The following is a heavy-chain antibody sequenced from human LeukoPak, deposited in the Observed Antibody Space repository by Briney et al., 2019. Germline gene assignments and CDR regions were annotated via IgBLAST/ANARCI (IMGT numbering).Heavy chain of an antibody. CDR3: ARRQGGRTYYDILTGYGPYYMDV. CDR1: GGSISSSSYY. CDR2: INHSGST. D-gene: IGHD3-9*01. V-gene: IGHV4-39*07. Sequence: SETLSLTCTVSGGSISSSSYYWGWVRQPRGKGLEWIGEINHSGSTNYNPSLKSRVTISVDTSKNQFSLKLSSVTAADTAVYYCARRQGGRTYYDILTGYGPYYMDVWGKGTTVTISS. J-gene: IGHJ6*03.